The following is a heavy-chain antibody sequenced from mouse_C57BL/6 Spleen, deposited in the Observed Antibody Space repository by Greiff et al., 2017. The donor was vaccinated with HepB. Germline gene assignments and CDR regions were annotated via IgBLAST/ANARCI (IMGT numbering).Heavy chain of an antibody. J-gene: IGHJ4*01. CDR2: ISSGGDYI. CDR1: GFTFSSYA. Sequence: EVKLMESGEGLVKPGGSLKLSCAASGFTFSSYAMSWVRQTPEKRLEWVAYISSGGDYIYYADTVKGRFTISRDNARNTLYLQMSSLKSEDTAVYYCTREGTPMDYWGQGASVTVSS. CDR3: TREGTPMDY. V-gene: IGHV5-9-1*02. D-gene: IGHD2-14*01.